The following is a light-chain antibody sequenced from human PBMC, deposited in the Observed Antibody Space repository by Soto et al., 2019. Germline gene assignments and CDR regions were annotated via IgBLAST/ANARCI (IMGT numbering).Light chain of an antibody. J-gene: IGKJ1*01. CDR2: DAS. V-gene: IGKV3-20*01. CDR3: QQYNSYTWT. CDR1: QSVSSSY. Sequence: EIVMTQSPATLSVSPGERATLSCRASQSVSSSYLAWYQQKPGQAPRLLIYDASSRATGIPDRFSGSGSGTDFTLTISRLEPEDFATYYCQQYNSYTWTFGQGTKVDIK.